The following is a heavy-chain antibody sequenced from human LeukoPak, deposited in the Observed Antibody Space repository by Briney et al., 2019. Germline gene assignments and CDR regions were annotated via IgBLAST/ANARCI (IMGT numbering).Heavy chain of an antibody. J-gene: IGHJ4*02. CDR2: IGGSGGST. D-gene: IGHD3-22*01. V-gene: IGHV3-23*01. Sequence: GGSLRLSCAASGFTFSSYAMNWFRQAPGKGLEWVSAIGGSGGSTYYADSVKGRFTISRDNSKNTLYLQMNSLRAEDTALYYCAKSDDSSGYYYRIVYWGQGTLVTVSS. CDR3: AKSDDSSGYYYRIVY. CDR1: GFTFSSYA.